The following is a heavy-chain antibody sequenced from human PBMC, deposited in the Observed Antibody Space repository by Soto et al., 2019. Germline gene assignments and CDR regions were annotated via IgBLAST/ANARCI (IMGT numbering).Heavy chain of an antibody. D-gene: IGHD2-21*01. CDR3: ATLPPRIVVTLLPIPT. V-gene: IGHV4-59*12. J-gene: IGHJ5*02. CDR1: GGSISSYY. Sequence: PSETLSLTCTVSGGSISSYYWSLIRQPPGKGLEWIGYIYFSGGTNYNPSPKSRVTISVDTSKNQFSLKLSSVTAADTAVYYCATLPPRIVVTLLPIPTWGPGILVTVSS. CDR2: IYFSGGT.